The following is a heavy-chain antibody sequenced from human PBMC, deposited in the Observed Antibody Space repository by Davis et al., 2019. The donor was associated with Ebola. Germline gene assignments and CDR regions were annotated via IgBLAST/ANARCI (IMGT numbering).Heavy chain of an antibody. V-gene: IGHV4-34*01. D-gene: IGHD2-2*01. CDR2: INHSGST. CDR3: ARGRGVVVPDHYYMDV. CDR1: GGSFSGYY. J-gene: IGHJ6*03. Sequence: PSETLSLTCAVYGGSFSGYYWSWIRQPPGKGLEWIGEINHSGSTNYNPSLKSRVTISVDTSKNQFSLKLSSVTAADTAVYYCARGRGVVVPDHYYMDVWGKGTTVTVSS.